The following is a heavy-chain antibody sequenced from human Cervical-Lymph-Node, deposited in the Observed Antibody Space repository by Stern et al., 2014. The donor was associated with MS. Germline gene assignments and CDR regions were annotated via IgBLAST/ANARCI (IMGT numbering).Heavy chain of an antibody. CDR3: ARGGGYNSIDY. CDR2: IYYSGST. Sequence: QVQLQESGPGLVKPSETLSLTCTVSGGSISSYYWRWIRQPPGKGLEWIGYIYYSGSTNSNPSLKSRVTISVDTSTKQLFLMLSSVAAADPAVYYWARGGGYNSIDYWGQGTLVTVSS. D-gene: IGHD5-24*01. J-gene: IGHJ4*02. CDR1: GGSISSYY. V-gene: IGHV4-59*01.